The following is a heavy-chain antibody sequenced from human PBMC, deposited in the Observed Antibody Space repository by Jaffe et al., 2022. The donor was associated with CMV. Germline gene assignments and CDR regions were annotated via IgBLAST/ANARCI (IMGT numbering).Heavy chain of an antibody. Sequence: EMQLLESGGDLVQPGGSLRLSCAASGFTFSSSAMTWVRQAPGKGLEWVSSITGSGDDTYYADSVKGRFTISRDNSKSTLYLQMNSLRAEDTALYYCGGGRDTLIWKFYYGVDVWGQGTTVIVSS. D-gene: IGHD3-22*01. J-gene: IGHJ6*02. CDR2: ITGSGDDT. CDR1: GFTFSSSA. V-gene: IGHV3-23*01. CDR3: GGGRDTLIWKFYYGVDV.